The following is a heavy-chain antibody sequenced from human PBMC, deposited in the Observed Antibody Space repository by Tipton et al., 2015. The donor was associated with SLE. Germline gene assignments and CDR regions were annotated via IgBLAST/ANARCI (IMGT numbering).Heavy chain of an antibody. CDR3: ARHETDGLYCGGRSCSYV. Sequence: QLVQSGAEVKKPGESLKISCKGSGYSFTAYWMSWVRQMPGRGLEWMGRIDPSDAYTEYSPSFQGHVTISVDKSINTAYLQWGSLQASDTAMYYCARHETDGLYCGGRSCSYVWGQGTLVSVSS. D-gene: IGHD2-15*01. J-gene: IGHJ4*02. CDR2: IDPSDAYT. V-gene: IGHV5-10-1*01. CDR1: GYSFTAYW.